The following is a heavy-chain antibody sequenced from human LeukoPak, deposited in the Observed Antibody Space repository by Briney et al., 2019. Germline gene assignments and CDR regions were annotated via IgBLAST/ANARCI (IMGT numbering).Heavy chain of an antibody. Sequence: SETLSLTCTVSGGSISSYYWSWIRQPPGKGLEWIGYIYYSGSTNYNPSLKSRVTISVDTSKNQFSLKPSSVTAADTAVYYCAVSWFGTPRPYYYYYMDVWGKGTTVTVSS. V-gene: IGHV4-59*01. CDR3: AVSWFGTPRPYYYYYMDV. D-gene: IGHD3-10*01. CDR2: IYYSGST. CDR1: GGSISSYY. J-gene: IGHJ6*03.